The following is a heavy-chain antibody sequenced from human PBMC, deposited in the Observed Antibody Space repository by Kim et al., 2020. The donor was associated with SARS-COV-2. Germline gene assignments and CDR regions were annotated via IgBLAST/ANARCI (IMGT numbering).Heavy chain of an antibody. J-gene: IGHJ6*03. CDR2: IYYSGST. V-gene: IGHV4-31*03. D-gene: IGHD3-22*01. Sequence: SETLSLTCTVSGGSISSGGYYWSWIRQHPGKGLEWIGYIYYSGSTYYNPSLKSRVTISVDTSKNQFSLKLSPVTAADTAVYYCAGVTAFYDSSGYYVGDYYYDMAVLGKGTTVTVSS. CDR1: GGSISSGGYY. CDR3: AGVTAFYDSSGYYVGDYYYDMAV.